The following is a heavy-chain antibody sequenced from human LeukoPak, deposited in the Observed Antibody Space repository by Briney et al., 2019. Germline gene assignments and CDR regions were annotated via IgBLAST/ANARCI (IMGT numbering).Heavy chain of an antibody. D-gene: IGHD2-2*01. CDR1: GFTFSRFW. V-gene: IGHV3-9*01. CDR2: ISWNSGNI. CDR3: AKDVSSTRFYYYGMDV. J-gene: IGHJ6*02. Sequence: GGSLRLTCAASGFTFSRFWMNWVRQTPGKGLEWVSGISWNSGNIAYADSVKGRFTISRDNAKNSLYLQMNSLRVEDTALYYCAKDVSSTRFYYYGMDVWGLGTTVTVSS.